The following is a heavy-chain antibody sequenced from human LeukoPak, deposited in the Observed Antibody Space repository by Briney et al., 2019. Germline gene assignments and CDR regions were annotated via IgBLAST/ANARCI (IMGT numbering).Heavy chain of an antibody. Sequence: SETLSLTCTVSGGSISSSSYYWSWIRQPPGKGLEWIGYIYHSGSTYYNPSLKSRVTISVDRSKNQFSLKLSSVTAADTAVYYCARGAYCGGDCYSGTFDIWGQGTMVTVSS. CDR3: ARGAYCGGDCYSGTFDI. D-gene: IGHD2-21*01. CDR2: IYHSGST. V-gene: IGHV4-30-2*01. J-gene: IGHJ3*02. CDR1: GGSISSSSYY.